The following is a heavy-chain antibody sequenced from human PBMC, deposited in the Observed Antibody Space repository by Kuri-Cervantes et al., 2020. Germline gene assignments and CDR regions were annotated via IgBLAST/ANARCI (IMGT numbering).Heavy chain of an antibody. V-gene: IGHV3-30*01. J-gene: IGHJ6*02. CDR2: ISYDGSNK. D-gene: IGHD6-13*01. CDR3: ASTTQYSSSWHYYYYYGMDV. Sequence: SCKASVFTFSSYAMHWVRQAPGKGLEWVAVISYDGSNKYYADSVKGRFTISRDNSKNTLYLQMNSLRAEDTAVYYCASTTQYSSSWHYYYYYGMDVWGQGTTVTVSS. CDR1: VFTFSSYA.